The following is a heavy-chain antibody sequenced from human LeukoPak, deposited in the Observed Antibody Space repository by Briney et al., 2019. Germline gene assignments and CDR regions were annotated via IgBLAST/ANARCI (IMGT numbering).Heavy chain of an antibody. Sequence: GGSLRLSCAASGFTFSSYSMNWVRQAPGKGLEWVSSISSSSSYIYYADSVKGRFTISRDNAKNSLYLQMNSLRAEDTAVYYCARARVPYYYYGMDVWGQGTTVTVSS. J-gene: IGHJ6*02. CDR2: ISSSSSYI. V-gene: IGHV3-21*01. CDR1: GFTFSSYS. CDR3: ARARVPYYYYGMDV.